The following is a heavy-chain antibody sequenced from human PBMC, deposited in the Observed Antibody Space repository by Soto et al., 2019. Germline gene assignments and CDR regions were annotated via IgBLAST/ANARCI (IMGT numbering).Heavy chain of an antibody. Sequence: QVQLVQSGAEVKKPGSSVKVSCKASGGTFSSYTISWVRQAPGQGLEWMGRIIPILGIANYAQKFQGRVTITAVKSTSSACMVLGRLTCEATAVYYFACLLSSGYYSGMDVWRHGTTVTVSS. CDR2: IIPILGIA. CDR3: ACLLSSGYYSGMDV. CDR1: GGTFSSYT. J-gene: IGHJ6*02. D-gene: IGHD3-10*01. V-gene: IGHV1-69*02.